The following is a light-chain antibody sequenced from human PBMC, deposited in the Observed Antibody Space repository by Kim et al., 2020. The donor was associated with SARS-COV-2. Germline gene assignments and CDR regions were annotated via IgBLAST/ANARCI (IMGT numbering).Light chain of an antibody. Sequence: DIQMTQSPASLSASVGDRVTIACQASQDIKSFINWYQQTPGKAPKLLIYDASNLETGVPSRFSGSGSGTDFTFTISTLQPEDIATYYCQQHDKLPMTFGQGTRLGIK. V-gene: IGKV1-33*01. CDR3: QQHDKLPMT. J-gene: IGKJ5*01. CDR2: DAS. CDR1: QDIKSF.